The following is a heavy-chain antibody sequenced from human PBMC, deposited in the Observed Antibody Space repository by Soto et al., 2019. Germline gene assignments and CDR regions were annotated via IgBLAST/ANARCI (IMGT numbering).Heavy chain of an antibody. CDR1: GGTFSSYS. J-gene: IGHJ4*02. CDR2: IIPIFGTA. Sequence: QVQLVQSGAEVKKPGSSVKVSCKASGGTFSSYSINWVRQAPGQGLEWMGEIIPIFGTANYAQKVQGRVTITADESTSTAYMELSSLRSGDTAVYYCARDGGRHSGGIDYWGQGTLVTVSS. CDR3: ARDGGRHSGGIDY. V-gene: IGHV1-69*01. D-gene: IGHD1-26*01.